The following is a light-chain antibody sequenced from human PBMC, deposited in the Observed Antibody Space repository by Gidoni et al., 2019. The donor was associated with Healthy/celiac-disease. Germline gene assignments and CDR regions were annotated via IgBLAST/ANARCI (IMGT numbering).Light chain of an antibody. CDR2: WAS. Sequence: DIVMTQSPDSLAVSLGERATINCKSSQSVLYSSNNKNYLAWYQQKPGQPPKLLIYWASTRESGVPDRFSGSGSGTDFTLNISSLQAEDVAVYYCQQYYSTPWGFGQGTKVEIK. J-gene: IGKJ1*01. V-gene: IGKV4-1*01. CDR1: QSVLYSSNNKNY. CDR3: QQYYSTPWG.